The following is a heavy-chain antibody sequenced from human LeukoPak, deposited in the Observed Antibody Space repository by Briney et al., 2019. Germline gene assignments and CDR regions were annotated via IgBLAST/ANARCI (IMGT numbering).Heavy chain of an antibody. CDR1: GYTFTSYY. V-gene: IGHV1-46*01. CDR3: ARGGGSYVRQDQTFDY. CDR2: INPSGGST. D-gene: IGHD3-10*01. J-gene: IGHJ4*02. Sequence: ASVKVSCKASGYTFTSYYIHWVRQAPRQGLEWMGIINPSGGSTSYAQKFQGRVTMTRDTSTSTVYMELSSLRSEDTAVYYCARGGGSYVRQDQTFDYWGQGTLVTVSS.